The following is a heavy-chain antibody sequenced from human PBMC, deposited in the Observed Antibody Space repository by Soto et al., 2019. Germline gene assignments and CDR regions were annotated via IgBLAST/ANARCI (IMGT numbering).Heavy chain of an antibody. V-gene: IGHV4-31*03. CDR1: GGSISSGGYY. D-gene: IGHD3-10*01. CDR2: IYYSGST. J-gene: IGHJ4*02. CDR3: ARTLPYGIDY. Sequence: SETLSLTCTVSGGSISSGGYYWSWIRQHPGKGLEWIGYIYYSGSTYYNPSLKSRVTISVDTSKNQFSLKLSSVTAADTAVYYCARTLPYGIDYWGQGTLVTVSS.